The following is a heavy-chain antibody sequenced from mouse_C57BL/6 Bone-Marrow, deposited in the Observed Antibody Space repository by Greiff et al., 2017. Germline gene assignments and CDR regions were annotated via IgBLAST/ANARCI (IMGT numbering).Heavy chain of an antibody. V-gene: IGHV1-81*01. CDR2: IYPRSGNT. CDR1: GYTFTSYG. CDR3: ASGPANWDVDYSMDY. J-gene: IGHJ4*01. D-gene: IGHD4-1*01. Sequence: QVQLQQSGAELARPGASVKLSCKASGYTFTSYGISWVKQRTGQGLEWIGEIYPRSGNTYYNEKFKGKATLTADKSSSTAYMELRSLTSESSAVYFCASGPANWDVDYSMDYWGQGTSVTVSS.